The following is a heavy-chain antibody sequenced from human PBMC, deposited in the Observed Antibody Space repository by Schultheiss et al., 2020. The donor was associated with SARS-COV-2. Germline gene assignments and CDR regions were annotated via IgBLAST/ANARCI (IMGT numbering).Heavy chain of an antibody. Sequence: GGSLRLSCAASGFTFSSYAMHWVRQAPGKGLEWVAVISYDGSNKYYADSVKGRFTISRDNSKNTLYLQMNSLRAEDTAVYYCAREFLSSSWHEDYFDYWGQGTLVTVSS. J-gene: IGHJ4*02. CDR2: ISYDGSNK. V-gene: IGHV3-30*07. CDR3: AREFLSSSWHEDYFDY. D-gene: IGHD6-13*01. CDR1: GFTFSSYA.